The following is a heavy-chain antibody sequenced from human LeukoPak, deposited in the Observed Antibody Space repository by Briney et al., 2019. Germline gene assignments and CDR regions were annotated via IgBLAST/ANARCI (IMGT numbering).Heavy chain of an antibody. V-gene: IGHV1-24*01. CDR3: ARGGDIAVAGTTPPYYMDV. Sequence: ASVKVSCKVSGYTLTELSMHWVRQAPGKGLEWMGGFDPEDGETIYAQKFQGRVTMTEDTSTDTAYMELSSLRSEDTAVYYCARGGDIAVAGTTPPYYMDVWGKGTTVTVSS. CDR1: GYTLTELS. J-gene: IGHJ6*03. CDR2: FDPEDGET. D-gene: IGHD6-19*01.